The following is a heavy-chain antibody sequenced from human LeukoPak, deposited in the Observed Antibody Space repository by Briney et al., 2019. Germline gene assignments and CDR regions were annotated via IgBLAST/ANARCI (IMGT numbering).Heavy chain of an antibody. V-gene: IGHV1-3*01. CDR2: INAGNGNT. Sequence: APVKVSCKASGYTFTSYAMHWVRQAPGQRLKWMGWINAGNGNTKYSQKFQGRVTITRDTSASTAYMELSSLRSEDTAVYYCARDAALGEFYFGYWGQGTLATVSS. CDR1: GYTFTSYA. J-gene: IGHJ4*02. D-gene: IGHD3-10*01. CDR3: ARDAALGEFYFGY.